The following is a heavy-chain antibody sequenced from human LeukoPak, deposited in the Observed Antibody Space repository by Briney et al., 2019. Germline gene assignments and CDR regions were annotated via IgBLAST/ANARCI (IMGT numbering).Heavy chain of an antibody. Sequence: SETLSLTCTVSGGSISSSSYYWGWVRQPPGTGLEWIGSIYYSGRTYYNPSLKSRVTISVDTSKNQFSLKLSSVTAADTAVHYCARRMIYGDFTNYYFDYWGQGTLVTVSS. CDR2: IYYSGRT. V-gene: IGHV4-39*01. D-gene: IGHD4-17*01. CDR3: ARRMIYGDFTNYYFDY. CDR1: GGSISSSSYY. J-gene: IGHJ4*02.